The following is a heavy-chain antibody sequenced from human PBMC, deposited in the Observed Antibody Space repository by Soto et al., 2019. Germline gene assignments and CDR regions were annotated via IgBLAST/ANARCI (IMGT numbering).Heavy chain of an antibody. Sequence: RLSCAASGFSFNKYAMHWVRQAPGTGLEYVSGISHTGCSTSHSDSVKGSFTISRDNSKDTLLLQMNSLRPEDTAVYYCVKGRRGEFYYTCAGVGVWGQGTRVTVSS. V-gene: IGHV3-64D*06. D-gene: IGHD3-22*01. CDR2: ISHTGCST. CDR1: GFSFNKYA. J-gene: IGHJ6*02. CDR3: VKGRRGEFYYTCAGVGV.